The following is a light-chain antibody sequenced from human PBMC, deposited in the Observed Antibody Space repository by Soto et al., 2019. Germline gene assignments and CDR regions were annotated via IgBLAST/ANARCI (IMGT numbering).Light chain of an antibody. V-gene: IGKV3-15*01. CDR1: QSVRSN. Sequence: EIVMTQSPATLSVSPGERATRSCRASQSVRSNLAWYQQKRGQAPRLLIYGASTRATGIPARFSGSGSETEFTLTISSLQSEDFAVYYCQQYNNWPPYTFGQGTKLEIK. J-gene: IGKJ2*01. CDR2: GAS. CDR3: QQYNNWPPYT.